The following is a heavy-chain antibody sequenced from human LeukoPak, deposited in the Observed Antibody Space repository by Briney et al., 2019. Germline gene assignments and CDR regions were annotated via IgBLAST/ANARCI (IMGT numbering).Heavy chain of an antibody. V-gene: IGHV3-30*04. D-gene: IGHD1-26*01. Sequence: GRSLRLSCAGSGFTFRSYAMRWVRQAPGKGLEWVAVISYDGSNKYCADSGRFTISRDNSKNTLYLQMNSLRAEDTAVYYCARAPALEGASKAYFEYWGQGTLVTVSS. CDR1: GFTFRSYA. CDR2: ISYDGSNK. CDR3: ARAPALEGASKAYFEY. J-gene: IGHJ4*02.